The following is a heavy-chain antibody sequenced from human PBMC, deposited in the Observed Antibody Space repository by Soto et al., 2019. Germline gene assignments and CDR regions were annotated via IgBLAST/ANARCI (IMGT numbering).Heavy chain of an antibody. J-gene: IGHJ5*02. CDR2: INQDGSDQ. V-gene: IGHV3-7*01. CDR3: ATSMRHTLNP. Sequence: EVQVVESGGGLVQPGGSLRLSCAASGFTFSSHWMTWVRQVPGKGLEWVANINQDGSDQYNVDSVKGRFTISRDNAKNSLCLHMNSLRVEDTAVYYCATSMRHTLNPWGQGTLVTVSS. CDR1: GFTFSSHW. D-gene: IGHD2-8*01.